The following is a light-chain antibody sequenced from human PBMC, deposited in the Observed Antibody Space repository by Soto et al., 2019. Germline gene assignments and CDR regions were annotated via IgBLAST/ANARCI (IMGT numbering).Light chain of an antibody. CDR3: QQYGSSYT. Sequence: EIVLTQSPGTLSLSPGERATLSCRASQSVSSSYLAWYQQKPGQAPRLLIYDASSRATGIPDRFSGSGSGTDFTLTISRLEPEEFAGYYCQQYGSSYTFGQGTKVEIK. CDR2: DAS. V-gene: IGKV3-20*01. J-gene: IGKJ1*01. CDR1: QSVSSSY.